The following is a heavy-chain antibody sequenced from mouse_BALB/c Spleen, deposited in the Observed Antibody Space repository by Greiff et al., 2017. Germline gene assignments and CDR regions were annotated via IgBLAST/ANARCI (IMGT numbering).Heavy chain of an antibody. J-gene: IGHJ3*01. CDR2: IYPGDGDT. CDR1: GYSFRSYL. D-gene: IGHD2-4*01. V-gene: IGHV1-80*01. Sequence: QVPLPHSGAELVRPGSSVTISCKASGYSFRSYLMNWVQQRPGQGLEWIGQIYPGDGDTNYNGKFKGKATLTADKSSSPDYMQLSSLTSEDSAVYCCARRSTMIRGGIADWGQGTLVTVSA. CDR3: ARRSTMIRGGIAD.